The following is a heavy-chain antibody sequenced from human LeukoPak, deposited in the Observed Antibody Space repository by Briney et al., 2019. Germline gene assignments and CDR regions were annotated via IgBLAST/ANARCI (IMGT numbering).Heavy chain of an antibody. CDR1: GFTFSSYW. D-gene: IGHD6-19*01. Sequence: GGSLRLSCAASGFTFSSYWMHWVRQAPGKGLVWVSRINSDGSSTSYADSVKGRFTISRDNAKNTLYPQMNSLRAEDTAVYYCARGIAVAGTGDYWGQGTLVTVSS. CDR3: ARGIAVAGTGDY. CDR2: INSDGSST. J-gene: IGHJ4*02. V-gene: IGHV3-74*01.